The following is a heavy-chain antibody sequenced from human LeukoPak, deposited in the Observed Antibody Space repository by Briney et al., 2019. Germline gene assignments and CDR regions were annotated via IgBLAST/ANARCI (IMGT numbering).Heavy chain of an antibody. CDR1: GGSISSYY. Sequence: SETLSLTCTVSGGSISSYYWSWIRQPPGKGLEWIGYIYYSGSTNYNPSLQSRVTISVDTSKNQFSLKLSSVTAADTAVYYCARENVRSYVDYWGQGTLVTVSS. CDR3: ARENVRSYVDY. CDR2: IYYSGST. V-gene: IGHV4-59*01. D-gene: IGHD1-1*01. J-gene: IGHJ4*02.